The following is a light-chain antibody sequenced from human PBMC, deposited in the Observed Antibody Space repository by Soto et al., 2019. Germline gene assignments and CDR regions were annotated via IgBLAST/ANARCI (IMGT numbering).Light chain of an antibody. Sequence: SYELTQPPSVSVAPGQTATISCGGDDIEDKSVHWYQQRPGQAPVLVVHDDSDRPSGIPERISGSNLGTTATLTISRVEAGDEADYCCLVWDSVRKHVIFGGGTQLTVL. CDR2: DDS. CDR1: DIEDKS. CDR3: LVWDSVRKHVI. J-gene: IGLJ2*01. V-gene: IGLV3-21*02.